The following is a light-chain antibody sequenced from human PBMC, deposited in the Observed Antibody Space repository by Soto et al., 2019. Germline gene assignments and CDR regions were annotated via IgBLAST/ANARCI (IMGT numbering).Light chain of an antibody. CDR1: QSISSY. CDR2: AAS. J-gene: IGKJ2*01. CDR3: QQSYSTPLYT. V-gene: IGKV1-39*01. Sequence: DIQMTQSPSSLSASVGDRVTITCRASQSISSYLNWYQQKPGKAPKLLIYAASSLQSGVTSRFSGSGSGTDFTLTISSLQPEDFATYSCQQSYSTPLYTFGQGTKLEIK.